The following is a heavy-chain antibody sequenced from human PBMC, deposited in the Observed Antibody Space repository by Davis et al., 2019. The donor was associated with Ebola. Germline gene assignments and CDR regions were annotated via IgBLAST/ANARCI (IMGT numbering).Heavy chain of an antibody. Sequence: GGSLRLSCVASGFTFSSYSMNWVRQAPGKGLEWVSSISSSSSYIYYADSVKGRFTISRHNSKNTLYLQMNSLRAEDTAVYYCAREVVTMVRGVIITDWYFDLWGRGTLVTVSS. V-gene: IGHV3-21*04. CDR3: AREVVTMVRGVIITDWYFDL. D-gene: IGHD3-10*01. J-gene: IGHJ2*01. CDR1: GFTFSSYS. CDR2: ISSSSSYI.